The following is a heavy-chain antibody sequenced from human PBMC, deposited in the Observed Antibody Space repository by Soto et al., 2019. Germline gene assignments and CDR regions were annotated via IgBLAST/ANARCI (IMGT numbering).Heavy chain of an antibody. J-gene: IGHJ6*02. Sequence: QVQLVQSGAEVKKPGSSVKVSCKASGGTFSSYAISWVRQAPGQWLEWMGGIIPIFGNANYAQKCQGRVTITADEPTSTAYMEMSSLRSEDTAVYYCARDLPGSGDYDYYYYYGMDVWGQGTTVAVSS. D-gene: IGHD4-17*01. CDR2: IIPIFGNA. V-gene: IGHV1-69*01. CDR1: GGTFSSYA. CDR3: ARDLPGSGDYDYYYYYGMDV.